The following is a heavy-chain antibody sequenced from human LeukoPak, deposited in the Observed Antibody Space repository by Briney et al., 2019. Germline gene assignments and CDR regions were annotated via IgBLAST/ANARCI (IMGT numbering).Heavy chain of an antibody. Sequence: SGGSLRLSCAASGFTFSGYAMHWVRQAPGKGLEYVSAISSNGGSTYYANSVKGRFTISRDNSKNTLYLQMGSLRAEDMAVYYCARGGSYFPHWFDPWGQGTLVTVSS. CDR1: GFTFSGYA. D-gene: IGHD1-26*01. CDR3: ARGGSYFPHWFDP. CDR2: ISSNGGST. J-gene: IGHJ5*02. V-gene: IGHV3-64*01.